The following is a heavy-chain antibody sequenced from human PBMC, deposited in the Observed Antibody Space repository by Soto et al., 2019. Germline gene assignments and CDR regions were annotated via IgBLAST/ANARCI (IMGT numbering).Heavy chain of an antibody. CDR1: GGSFSGYY. D-gene: IGHD3-9*01. V-gene: IGHV4-34*01. CDR3: ARGDVLPYFLI. J-gene: IGHJ4*02. CDR2: INHSGST. Sequence: PSETLSLTCAVYGGSFSGYYWSWIRQPPGKGLEWIGEINHSGSTNYNPSLKSRVTISVDTSKNQFSLKLSSVTAADTAVYYCARGDVLPYFLIWGQGTLVTVSS.